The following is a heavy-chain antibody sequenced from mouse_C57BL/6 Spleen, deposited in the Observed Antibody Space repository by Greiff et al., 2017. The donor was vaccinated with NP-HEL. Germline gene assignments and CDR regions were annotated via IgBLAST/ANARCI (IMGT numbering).Heavy chain of an antibody. CDR2: IYPGSGST. J-gene: IGHJ3*01. CDR3: ARVDYDYDDWFAY. Sequence: QVQLQQPGAELVKPRASVKMSCKASGYTFTSYWITWVKQRPGQGLEWIGDIYPGSGSTNYNEKFKSKATLTVDTSSSTAYMQLSSLTSEDSAVYYCARVDYDYDDWFAYWGQGTLVTVSA. CDR1: GYTFTSYW. D-gene: IGHD2-4*01. V-gene: IGHV1-55*01.